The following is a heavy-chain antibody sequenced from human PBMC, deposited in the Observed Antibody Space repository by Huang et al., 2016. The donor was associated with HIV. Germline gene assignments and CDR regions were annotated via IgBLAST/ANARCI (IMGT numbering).Heavy chain of an antibody. D-gene: IGHD6-19*01. CDR2: ISAYNGHT. Sequence: QVQLVQSGAEVKKPGASVKVSCKASGYTFTSYGISWGRQAPRQGLEWMGWISAYNGHTNYAQKRQGRVTMTTETTTSTAYMELRSLRSDDTAVYYCARDRGAVAGTSPGYWGQGTLVTVSS. CDR3: ARDRGAVAGTSPGY. V-gene: IGHV1-18*01. CDR1: GYTFTSYG. J-gene: IGHJ4*02.